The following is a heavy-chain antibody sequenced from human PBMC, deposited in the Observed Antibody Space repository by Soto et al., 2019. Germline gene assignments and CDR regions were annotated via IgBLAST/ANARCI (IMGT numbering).Heavy chain of an antibody. CDR1: GFTFGDYA. D-gene: IGHD6-13*01. CDR3: TTGYSSSWSMDY. Sequence: EVQLVESGGGLVQPGRSLRLSCTASGFTFGDYAMSWVRQAPGKGLEWVGFIRSKAYGGTTEYAASVKGRFTISRDDSKSIAYLQMNSLKTEDTAVYYCTTGYSSSWSMDYWGQGTLVTVSS. J-gene: IGHJ4*02. V-gene: IGHV3-49*04. CDR2: IRSKAYGGTT.